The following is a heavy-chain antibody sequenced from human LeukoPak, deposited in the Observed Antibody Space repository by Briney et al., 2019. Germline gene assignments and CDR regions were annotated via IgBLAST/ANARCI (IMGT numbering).Heavy chain of an antibody. CDR2: IYYSGST. CDR3: ARDSSGQGRLQH. D-gene: IGHD3-22*01. Sequence: SETLSLTCTVSGGSISSYYWSWIRQPPGKGLEWIGYIYYSGSTNYNPSLKSRVTISVDTPKNQFSLKLSSVTAADTAVYYCARDSSGQGRLQHWGQGTLVTVSS. J-gene: IGHJ1*01. V-gene: IGHV4-59*12. CDR1: GGSISSYY.